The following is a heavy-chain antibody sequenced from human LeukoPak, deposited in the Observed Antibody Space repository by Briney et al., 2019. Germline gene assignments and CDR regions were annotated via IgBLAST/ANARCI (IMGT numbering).Heavy chain of an antibody. CDR1: GGTSSSYA. V-gene: IGHV1-69*13. J-gene: IGHJ6*02. D-gene: IGHD2-15*01. CDR2: IIPIFGTA. Sequence: SVKVSCKASGGTSSSYAISWVRQAPGQGLEWMGGIIPIFGTANYAQKFQGRVTITADESTSTAYMELSSLRSEDTAVYYCARNSPRYCSGGSCYPNYYYYGMDVWGQGTTVTVSS. CDR3: ARNSPRYCSGGSCYPNYYYYGMDV.